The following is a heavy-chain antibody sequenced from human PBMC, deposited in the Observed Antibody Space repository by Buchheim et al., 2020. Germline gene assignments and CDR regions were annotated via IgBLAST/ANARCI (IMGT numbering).Heavy chain of an antibody. D-gene: IGHD5-24*01. V-gene: IGHV4-39*01. J-gene: IGHJ4*02. Sequence: QVQLQESGPGLLKPSETLSLTCTVSGGSISTTTYYWDWIRQSPGKGLEWIGNVHYTGTTYYNPSLKSRVTMSVDTSKNQFPLKLISVTAADTALYYCARHSDAYNFFDYWGQGTL. CDR3: ARHSDAYNFFDY. CDR1: GGSISTTTYY. CDR2: VHYTGTT.